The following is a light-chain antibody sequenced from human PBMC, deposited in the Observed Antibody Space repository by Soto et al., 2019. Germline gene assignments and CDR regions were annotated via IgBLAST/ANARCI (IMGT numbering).Light chain of an antibody. Sequence: GASSDVGGYNYVSWYQQHPGKAPKLMIYEVSNRPSGVSNRFSGSKSGNTASLTISGLQAETEADYYCSSYTSSSTLYVFCTGTKVTV. CDR1: SSDVGGYNY. J-gene: IGLJ1*01. CDR2: EVS. V-gene: IGLV2-14*01. CDR3: SSYTSSSTLYV.